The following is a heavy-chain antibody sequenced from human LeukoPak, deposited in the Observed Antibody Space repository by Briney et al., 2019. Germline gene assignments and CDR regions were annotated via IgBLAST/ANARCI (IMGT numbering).Heavy chain of an antibody. J-gene: IGHJ6*03. CDR3: ARDGFIVVAPAAGNRDV. CDR2: ISSSSSYI. D-gene: IGHD2-2*01. V-gene: IGHV3-21*01. Sequence: PGGSLRLSCAASGFTFSSYSMNWVRQAPGKGLEWVSSISSSSSYIYYADSVKGRFTISRDNAKNSLYLQMNSLRAEDTAVYYWARDGFIVVAPAAGNRDVGGKGPRAPVPS. CDR1: GFTFSSYS.